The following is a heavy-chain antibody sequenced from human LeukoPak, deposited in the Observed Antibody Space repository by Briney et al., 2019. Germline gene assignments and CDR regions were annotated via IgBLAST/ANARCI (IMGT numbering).Heavy chain of an antibody. CDR3: ARDPPHYYDSTDYV. CDR1: GFTLRSYV. J-gene: IGHJ4*02. D-gene: IGHD3-22*01. Sequence: GGSLRLSCVASGFTLRSYVMNWVRQAPGKGLEWVTLISSDGTEKKYADSLKGRFTISRDNSKNTLYLQMNSLRTEDTALYYCARDPPHYYDSTDYVWGQGTLVTVSS. V-gene: IGHV3-30*03. CDR2: ISSDGTEK.